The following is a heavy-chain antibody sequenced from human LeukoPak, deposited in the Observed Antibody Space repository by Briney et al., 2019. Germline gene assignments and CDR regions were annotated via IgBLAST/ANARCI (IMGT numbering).Heavy chain of an antibody. V-gene: IGHV3-74*01. Sequence: GGSLRLSCAASGFTSSSYWMHWVREVPGEGLLWVSRICGDGAARKYADSVKGRFTNSRDDAKNTVDLQMTSLRGEDTAVYSCVRGRGSYGWFDPWGQGTLVTVSS. J-gene: IGHJ5*02. CDR2: ICGDGAAR. CDR1: GFTSSSYW. CDR3: VRGRGSYGWFDP. D-gene: IGHD4-17*01.